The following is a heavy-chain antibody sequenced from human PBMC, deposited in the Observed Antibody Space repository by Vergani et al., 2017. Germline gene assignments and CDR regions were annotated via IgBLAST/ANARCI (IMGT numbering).Heavy chain of an antibody. J-gene: IGHJ4*02. D-gene: IGHD2-15*01. V-gene: IGHV4-61*02. CDR1: GASVSRGTYY. Sequence: QVQLQESGPGLLKPSQTLSLTCTVSGASVSRGTYYWTWIRQPAGKKLEWIVRMYTSGHTIYNPSLESRVTMSVDTSKNQFSLQLSSVTAADTAVYYCARGYYHEFDYWGQGTLVTVSS. CDR2: MYTSGHT. CDR3: ARGYYHEFDY.